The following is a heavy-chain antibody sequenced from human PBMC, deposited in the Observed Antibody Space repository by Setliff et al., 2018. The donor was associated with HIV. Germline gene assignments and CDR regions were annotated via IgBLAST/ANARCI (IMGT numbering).Heavy chain of an antibody. D-gene: IGHD3-10*01. CDR2: ISPATDKT. Sequence: ASVKVSCKASGYTFTSYGISWVRQAPGQGLEWMGWISPATDKTNYAQKLQGRLTMTTDTSTSTAYMDLRSLRSDDTAVYYCARRGNYYASAFDYWGQGTLGTVS. CDR3: ARRGNYYASAFDY. CDR1: GYTFTSYG. J-gene: IGHJ4*02. V-gene: IGHV1-18*01.